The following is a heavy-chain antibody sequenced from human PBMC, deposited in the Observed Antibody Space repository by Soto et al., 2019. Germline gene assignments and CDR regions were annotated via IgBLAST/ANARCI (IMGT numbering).Heavy chain of an antibody. D-gene: IGHD2-15*01. V-gene: IGHV4-30-2*01. CDR2: VYHSGST. Sequence: SETLSLTCAVSGGSISSGGYSWSWIRQPPGKGLEWIGEVYHSGSTYYNPSLKNRVTISVDKSKNQFSLKLNSVTAADTAVYYCARGTPVVETIDSWGQGTLVTVSS. CDR1: GGSISSGGYS. CDR3: ARGTPVVETIDS. J-gene: IGHJ4*02.